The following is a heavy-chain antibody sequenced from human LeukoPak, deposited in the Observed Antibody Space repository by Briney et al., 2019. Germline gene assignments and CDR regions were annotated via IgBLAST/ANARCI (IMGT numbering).Heavy chain of an antibody. CDR3: ARRGVEYFTRYYYMDV. J-gene: IGHJ6*03. V-gene: IGHV4-61*02. CDR1: GDSISSGTYY. D-gene: IGHD3-9*01. Sequence: TSETLSLTCTVSGDSISSGTYYWSWIRQPAGKGLEWIGRIYTSGTTNHNPSLKSRVTTSVDTSKNQFSLSLRSVTAADTAVYYCARRGVEYFTRYYYMDVWGKGTTVTVSS. CDR2: IYTSGTT.